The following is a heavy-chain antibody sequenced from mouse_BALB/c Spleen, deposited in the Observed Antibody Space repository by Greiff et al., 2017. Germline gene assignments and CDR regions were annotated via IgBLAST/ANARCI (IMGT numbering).Heavy chain of an antibody. V-gene: IGHV5-6-5*01. CDR2: ISSGGST. CDR1: GFTFSSYA. Sequence: EVQLVESGGGLVKPGGSLKLSCAASGFTFSSYAMSWVRQTPEKRLEWVASISSGGSTYYPDSVKGRFTISRDNARNILYLQMSSLRSEDTAVYYCAREVYYGSSYRYWGQGTSVTVSS. CDR3: AREVYYGSSYRY. D-gene: IGHD1-1*01. J-gene: IGHJ4*01.